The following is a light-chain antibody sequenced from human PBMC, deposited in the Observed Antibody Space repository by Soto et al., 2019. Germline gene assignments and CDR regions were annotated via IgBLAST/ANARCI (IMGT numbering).Light chain of an antibody. CDR3: QSYDSSNHVV. Sequence: NFMLTQPHSVSESPGKTVTISCTGSSGSIASNYVQWYQQRPGSAPTTVIYEDNQRHSGVPDRFSGSIDSSSNSASLTISGLKTDDEADYYCQSYDSSNHVVFGGGTKRTVL. V-gene: IGLV6-57*02. CDR2: EDN. J-gene: IGLJ2*01. CDR1: SGSIASNY.